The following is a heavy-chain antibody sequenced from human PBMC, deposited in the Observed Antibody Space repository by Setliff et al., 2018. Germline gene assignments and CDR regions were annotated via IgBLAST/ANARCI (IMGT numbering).Heavy chain of an antibody. Sequence: LRLSCAASGFTFSSYAMTWVRQAPGKGLEWVSVISGSGGSTYYADSVKGRFTISRDNSKNTLYLQMNSLRAEDTAVYYCAKDGSGSYDYLDYWGQGTLVTVSS. CDR3: AKDGSGSYDYLDY. CDR1: GFTFSSYA. V-gene: IGHV3-23*01. J-gene: IGHJ4*02. D-gene: IGHD6-13*01. CDR2: ISGSGGST.